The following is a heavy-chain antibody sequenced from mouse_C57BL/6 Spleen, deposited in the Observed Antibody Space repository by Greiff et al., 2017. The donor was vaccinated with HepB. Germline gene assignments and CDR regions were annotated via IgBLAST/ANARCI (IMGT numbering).Heavy chain of an antibody. Sequence: QVQLQQSGAELVRPGASVKLSCKASGYTFTDYYINWVKQRPGQGLEWIGEIDPSDSYTNYNQKFKGKSTLTVDKSSSTAYMQLSSLTSEDSAVYYCARGGGNYPFAYWGQGTLVTVSA. CDR3: ARGGGNYPFAY. J-gene: IGHJ3*01. CDR2: IDPSDSYT. V-gene: IGHV1-69*01. CDR1: GYTFTDYY. D-gene: IGHD2-1*01.